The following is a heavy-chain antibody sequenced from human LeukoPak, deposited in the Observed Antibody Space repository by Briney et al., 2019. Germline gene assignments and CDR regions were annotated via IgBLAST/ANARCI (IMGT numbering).Heavy chain of an antibody. D-gene: IGHD3-10*01. CDR3: ARSRPRGPGDY. J-gene: IGHJ4*02. CDR2: ISGSGGST. CDR1: GFTFSSYA. V-gene: IGHV3-23*01. Sequence: TGGSLRLSCAASGFTFSSYAMSWVRQAPGKGLEWVSAISGSGGSTYYADSVKGRFTISRDNAKNTLYLQMNSLRAEDTAVHYCARSRPRGPGDYWGQGTLVTVSS.